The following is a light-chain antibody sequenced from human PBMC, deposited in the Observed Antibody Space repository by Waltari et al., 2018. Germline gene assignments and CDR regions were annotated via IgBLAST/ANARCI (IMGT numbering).Light chain of an antibody. Sequence: SSRATPYVSSHSLAWYHQEPGRAPRLLIYGASITATDIPDRSSVSASGTDFTLTISRLETEDFAVYYCQQYSSQPPYTFGQGTKLEIK. V-gene: IGKV3-20*01. CDR1: PYVSSHS. J-gene: IGKJ2*01. CDR3: QQYSSQPPYT. CDR2: GAS.